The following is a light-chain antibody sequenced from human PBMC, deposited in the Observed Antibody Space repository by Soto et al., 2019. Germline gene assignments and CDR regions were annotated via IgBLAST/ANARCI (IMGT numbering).Light chain of an antibody. J-gene: IGKJ1*01. CDR2: HAS. V-gene: IGKV1-5*01. Sequence: IQLTQSPSSLSASVGDRVAITFRASQSISNWLAWYHQKPGTAPKLLIYHASTLESGVPSRFSGSGSGTEFTFSITSLQPEDFGTYYCQQCYMGWTFGQGTKVDIK. CDR3: QQCYMGWT. CDR1: QSISNW.